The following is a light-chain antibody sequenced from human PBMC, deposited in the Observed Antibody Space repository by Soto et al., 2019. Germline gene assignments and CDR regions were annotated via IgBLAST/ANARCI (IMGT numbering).Light chain of an antibody. J-gene: IGKJ2*01. CDR1: QSVSSN. V-gene: IGKV3-15*01. CDR3: QQYNNCPPYT. Sequence: EIVMTPSPATLSVSPGERATLSCRASQSVSSNLAWYQQKPGQAPRLLIYGASTRATGIPARLSGSGSGTEFTLTISSLQSEDFAVYYCQQYNNCPPYTFGQGTKVDI. CDR2: GAS.